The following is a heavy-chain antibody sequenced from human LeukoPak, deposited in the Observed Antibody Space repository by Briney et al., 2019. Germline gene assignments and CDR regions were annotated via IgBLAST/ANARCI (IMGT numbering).Heavy chain of an antibody. D-gene: IGHD2-15*01. J-gene: IGHJ3*01. CDR1: GFPFNTYA. CDR3: TRDSALLGVAFDL. V-gene: IGHV3-64D*06. Sequence: GGSLRLSCSASGFPFNTYAIHWVRQAPGKGLEYVAGISSNGDNTDFADSAKGRFTISRDNSKSTLFLQMNSLRAEDTAVYFCTRDSALLGVAFDLWAKGQWSPSLQ. CDR2: ISSNGDNT.